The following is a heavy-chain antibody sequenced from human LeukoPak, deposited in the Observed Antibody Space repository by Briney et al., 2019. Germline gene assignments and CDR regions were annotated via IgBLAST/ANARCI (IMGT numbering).Heavy chain of an antibody. D-gene: IGHD2/OR15-2a*01. CDR1: GGSFSGYY. CDR3: AAERVRDSTTKYYFDY. CDR2: INHSGST. V-gene: IGHV4-34*01. J-gene: IGHJ4*02. Sequence: PSETLSLTCAVYGGSFSGYYWSWIRQPPGKGLEWIGEINHSGSTNYNPSLKSRVTISVDTSKNQFSLKLSSVTAADTAVYYCAAERVRDSTTKYYFDYWGQGTLVTVSS.